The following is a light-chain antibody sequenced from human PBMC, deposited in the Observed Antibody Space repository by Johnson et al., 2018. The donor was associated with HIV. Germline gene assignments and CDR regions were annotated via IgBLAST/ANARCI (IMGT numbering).Light chain of an antibody. J-gene: IGLJ1*01. CDR3: GTWDNSLSAGV. CDR2: DTD. CDR1: SSNIGNNF. V-gene: IGLV1-51*01. Sequence: QSVLTQPPSVSAAPGQKVTVSCSGSSSNIGNNFVSWYQQVPGTAPKLLIYDTDKRPSGIPDRFSGSKSGTSATLGISGLQTGDEADYYCGTWDNSLSAGVIGSGTKGTVL.